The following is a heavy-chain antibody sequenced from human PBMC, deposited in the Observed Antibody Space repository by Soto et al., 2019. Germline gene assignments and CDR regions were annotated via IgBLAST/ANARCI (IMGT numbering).Heavy chain of an antibody. CDR3: ARAQPSSYCSSTSCYARGPLDY. J-gene: IGHJ4*02. CDR2: INHSGST. CDR1: GGSFSGYY. V-gene: IGHV4-34*01. D-gene: IGHD2-2*01. Sequence: QVQLQQWGAGLLKPSETLSLTCAVYGGSFSGYYWSWIRQPPGKGLEWIGEINHSGSTNYNPSLRVRVTISVDTSKNQFSLKLSSVTAADTAVYYCARAQPSSYCSSTSCYARGPLDYWGQGTLVTVSS.